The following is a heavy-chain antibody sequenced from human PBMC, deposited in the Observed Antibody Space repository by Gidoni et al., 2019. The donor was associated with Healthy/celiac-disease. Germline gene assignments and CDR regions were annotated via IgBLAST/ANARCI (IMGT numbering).Heavy chain of an antibody. CDR2: IIPILGIA. Sequence: QVQLVQSGAEVKKPGSSVKVSCKASGGTFSSYAISWVRQAPGQGLEWMGGIIPILGIANYAQKFQGRVTITADKSTSTAYMELSSLRSEDTAVYYCAREYSSSFYYYYGMDVWGQGTTVTVSS. CDR1: GGTFSSYA. CDR3: AREYSSSFYYYYGMDV. D-gene: IGHD6-6*01. J-gene: IGHJ6*02. V-gene: IGHV1-69*10.